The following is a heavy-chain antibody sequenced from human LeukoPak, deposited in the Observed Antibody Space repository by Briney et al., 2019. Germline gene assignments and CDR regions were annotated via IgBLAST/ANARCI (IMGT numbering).Heavy chain of an antibody. CDR1: GGSISSYY. CDR3: ARRTMVRGVGYYFDY. V-gene: IGHV4-59*06. Sequence: SETLSLTCTVSGGSISSYYWSWIRQPPGKGLEWIGYIYYSGSTYYNPSLKSRVTISVDTSKNQFSLKLSSVTAADTAVYYCARRTMVRGVGYYFDYWGQGTLVTVSS. D-gene: IGHD3-10*01. CDR2: IYYSGST. J-gene: IGHJ4*02.